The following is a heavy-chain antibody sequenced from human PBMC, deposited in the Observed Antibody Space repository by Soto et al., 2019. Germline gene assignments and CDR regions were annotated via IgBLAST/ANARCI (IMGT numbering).Heavy chain of an antibody. CDR2: IYYSGST. CDR3: ARGPHRVAITSGKVSGMDV. D-gene: IGHD3-16*01. CDR1: GGSISSGGYY. V-gene: IGHV4-31*03. Sequence: QVQLQESGPGLVKPSQTLSLTCTVSGGSISSGGYYWSWIRQHPGKGLEWIGYIYYSGSTYYNPSLKSRVTISVDTSKNQFSLKLSSVTAADTAVYYCARGPHRVAITSGKVSGMDVWGQGTTVTVSS. J-gene: IGHJ6*02.